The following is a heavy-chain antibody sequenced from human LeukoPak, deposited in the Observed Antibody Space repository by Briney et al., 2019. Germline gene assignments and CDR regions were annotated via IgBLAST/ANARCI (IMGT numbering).Heavy chain of an antibody. CDR1: GGTFSSYA. CDR2: IIPIFGTA. D-gene: IGHD6-19*01. V-gene: IGHV1-69*13. J-gene: IGHJ6*03. CDR3: ARGPAYSSGWYGDYYYYMDV. Sequence: SVKVSCKASGGTFSSYAISWVRQAPGQGLEWMGGIIPIFGTANYAQKFQGRVTITADESTSTGYMELSSLRSEDTAVYYCARGPAYSSGWYGDYYYYMDVWGKGTTVTVSS.